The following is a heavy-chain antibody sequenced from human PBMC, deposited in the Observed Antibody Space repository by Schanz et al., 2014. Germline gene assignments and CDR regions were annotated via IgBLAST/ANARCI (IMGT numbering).Heavy chain of an antibody. CDR2: ISSASSTI. D-gene: IGHD6-13*01. J-gene: IGHJ4*02. V-gene: IGHV3-48*01. Sequence: EVQLLESGGGLVQPGGSLRLSCAASGFTFSSYSMNWVRQAPGKGLEWVSYISSASSTINYADSVKGRFTISSDNSKSTLYLQMSSLRAEDTAVYYCAKSQGSSFDSWGQGTLVTVSS. CDR1: GFTFSSYS. CDR3: AKSQGSSFDS.